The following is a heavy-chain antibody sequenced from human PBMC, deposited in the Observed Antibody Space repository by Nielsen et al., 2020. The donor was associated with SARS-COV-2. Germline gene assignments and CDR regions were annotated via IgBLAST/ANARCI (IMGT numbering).Heavy chain of an antibody. CDR1: GGSISSSSYY. CDR2: IYYSGST. J-gene: IGHJ4*02. Sequence: SETLSLTCTVSGGSISSSSYYWGWIRQPPGKGLEWIGSIYYSGSTYYNPSLKSRVTISVDTSKNQFSLKLSSVTAADTAVYYCAIFSHYDIDGYWGQGTLVTVSS. V-gene: IGHV4-39*01. CDR3: AIFSHYDIDGY. D-gene: IGHD3-9*01.